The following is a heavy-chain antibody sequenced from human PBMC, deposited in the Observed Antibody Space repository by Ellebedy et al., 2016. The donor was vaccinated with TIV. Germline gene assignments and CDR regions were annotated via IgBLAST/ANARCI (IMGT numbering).Heavy chain of an antibody. J-gene: IGHJ4*02. D-gene: IGHD1-1*01. CDR1: GYSLSELS. Sequence: ASVKVSCXLSGYSLSELSMHWVRQAPGKGLEWMGGFDPEDGETIYAQKFQGRLTVTEDTSTDTVYMELSSLKTDDTATYYCATEAFTYTSGIDYWGQGTLVTVSS. V-gene: IGHV1-24*01. CDR2: FDPEDGET. CDR3: ATEAFTYTSGIDY.